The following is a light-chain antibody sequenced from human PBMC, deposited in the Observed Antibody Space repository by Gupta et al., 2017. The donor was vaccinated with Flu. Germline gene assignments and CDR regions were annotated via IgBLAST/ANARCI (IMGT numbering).Light chain of an antibody. CDR1: QCRGYSDGSTF. Sequence: VTLGQPASISFSSSQCRGYSDGSTFLHWFQQRPGQSPRRLIYLVSHRESGVPDIFSGSGSGTEFTLKISRVEAEDVGVYFCMQGAHWPWAFGQGTKVEIK. V-gene: IGKV2-30*01. CDR2: LVS. J-gene: IGKJ1*01. CDR3: MQGAHWPWA.